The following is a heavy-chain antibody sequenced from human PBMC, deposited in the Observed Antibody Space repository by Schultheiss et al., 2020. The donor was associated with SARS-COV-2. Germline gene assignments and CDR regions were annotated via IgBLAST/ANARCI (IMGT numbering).Heavy chain of an antibody. CDR1: GYTFTSYY. V-gene: IGHV1-2*02. CDR2: FDPEDGET. CDR3: ARVRSRYGMDV. J-gene: IGHJ6*02. Sequence: ASVKVSCKASGYTFTSYYMHLVRQAPGQGLEWMGGFDPEDGETIYAQKFQGRVTMTRDTSISTAYMELRSLRSDDTAVYYCARVRSRYGMDVWGQGTTVTVSS.